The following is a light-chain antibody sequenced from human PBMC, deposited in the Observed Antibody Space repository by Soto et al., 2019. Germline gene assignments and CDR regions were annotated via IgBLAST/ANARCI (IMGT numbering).Light chain of an antibody. V-gene: IGLV2-11*01. CDR1: SRDVGGYNY. CDR3: CSYAGSYKGYV. CDR2: DVS. J-gene: IGLJ1*01. Sequence: ALTQPRSVSESPGQSVTISCTGTSRDVGGYNYVSWYQQHPGKAPKFMIYDVSKRPSGVPDRFSGSKSGNTASLTISGLQADDEADYYCCSYAGSYKGYVFGTGTKVTVL.